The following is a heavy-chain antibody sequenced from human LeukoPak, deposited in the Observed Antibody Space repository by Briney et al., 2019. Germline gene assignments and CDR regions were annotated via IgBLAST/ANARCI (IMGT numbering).Heavy chain of an antibody. V-gene: IGHV6-1*01. Sequence: SQTLSLTCAISGDSVSSNNAAWHWIRQSPSRGLEWLGRTYYRSKWYYDYAVSLKSRVTISPDTSKNHFSLQLSSVAPADTAVYFCAREDRLSFDIWVQGTMVTVSS. CDR1: GDSVSSNNAA. CDR2: TYYRSKWYY. D-gene: IGHD5-12*01. J-gene: IGHJ3*02. CDR3: AREDRLSFDI.